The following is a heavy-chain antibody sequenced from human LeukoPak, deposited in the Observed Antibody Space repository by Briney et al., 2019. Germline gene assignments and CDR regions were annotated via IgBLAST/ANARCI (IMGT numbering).Heavy chain of an antibody. D-gene: IGHD3-22*01. CDR2: ISGSGGST. Sequence: PGGSLRLSCAASGFTFSSYAMSWVRQAPGKGLEWVSAISGSGGSTYYADFVKGRFTISRDNSKNTLYLQMNSLRAEGTAVYYCAKDLDYYGSSGYSDYWGQGTPVTVSS. CDR3: AKDLDYYGSSGYSDY. J-gene: IGHJ4*02. V-gene: IGHV3-23*01. CDR1: GFTFSSYA.